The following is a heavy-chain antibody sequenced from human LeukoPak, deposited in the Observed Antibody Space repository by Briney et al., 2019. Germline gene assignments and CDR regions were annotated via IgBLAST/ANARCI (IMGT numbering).Heavy chain of an antibody. J-gene: IGHJ4*02. CDR2: ISGSGGST. V-gene: IGHV3-23*01. CDR3: AKEDYDSSGCAPLGY. D-gene: IGHD3-22*01. Sequence: GGSLRLSCAASGFTFSSYAMSWVRQAPGKGLEWVSSISGSGGSTYYADSVKGRFTISRDNSKNALYLKMNSLRVEDTAVYYCAKEDYDSSGCAPLGYWGRGTLVTVSS. CDR1: GFTFSSYA.